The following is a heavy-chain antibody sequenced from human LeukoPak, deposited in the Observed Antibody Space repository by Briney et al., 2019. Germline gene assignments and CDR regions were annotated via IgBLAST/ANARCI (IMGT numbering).Heavy chain of an antibody. CDR2: ISGSSDNT. D-gene: IGHD3-3*01. Sequence: PGESLRLSCEASGFTFSNYAMSWVRQAPGKGLEWVSSISGSSDNTNYADSVKGRFTISRDNSKNTLYLQMNSLRAEDTAVYYCAKDTGLGTIFGVVTDYWGQGTLVTVSS. CDR1: GFTFSNYA. CDR3: AKDTGLGTIFGVVTDY. V-gene: IGHV3-23*01. J-gene: IGHJ4*02.